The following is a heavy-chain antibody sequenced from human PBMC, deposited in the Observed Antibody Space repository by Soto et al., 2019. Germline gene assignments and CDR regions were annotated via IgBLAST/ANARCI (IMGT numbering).Heavy chain of an antibody. CDR1: GDSVSSNSAA. CDR3: ARNYDFWSGYPEGYYFDY. Sequence: PSQTLSLTCAISGDSVSSNSAAWNWIRQSPSRGLEWLGGTYYRSKWYNDYAVSVKSRITINPDTSKNQFSLQLNSVTPEDTAVYYCARNYDFWSGYPEGYYFDYWGQGILVTVSS. J-gene: IGHJ4*02. CDR2: TYYRSKWYN. D-gene: IGHD3-3*01. V-gene: IGHV6-1*01.